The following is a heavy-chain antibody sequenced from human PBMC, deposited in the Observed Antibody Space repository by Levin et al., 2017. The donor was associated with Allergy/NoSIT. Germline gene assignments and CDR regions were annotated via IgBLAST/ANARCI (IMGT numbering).Heavy chain of an antibody. J-gene: IGHJ4*02. Sequence: GESLKISCAASGFTFSPYFMNWVRQAPGKGLEWLSYINSGSNTIYYADSVKGRFTISRDDAKNSIYLQMNFLRAEDTAVYYCARSVGPLDRWGQGTLVTVSS. CDR1: GFTFSPYF. CDR3: ARSVGPLDR. CDR2: INSGSNTI. V-gene: IGHV3-48*01. D-gene: IGHD3/OR15-3a*01.